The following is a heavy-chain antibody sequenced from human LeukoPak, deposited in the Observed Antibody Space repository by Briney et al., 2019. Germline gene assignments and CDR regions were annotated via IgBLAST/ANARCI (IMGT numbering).Heavy chain of an antibody. Sequence: SETLSLTCTVSGGSISSYYWSWIRQPPGKGLEWIGYIYYSGSTNYNSSLKSRVTISVDTSKNQFSLKLSSVTAADTAVYYCARVSGYYDSSGYYNYYGMDVWGQGTTLTVSS. V-gene: IGHV4-59*01. CDR1: GGSISSYY. CDR2: IYYSGST. D-gene: IGHD3-22*01. J-gene: IGHJ6*02. CDR3: ARVSGYYDSSGYYNYYGMDV.